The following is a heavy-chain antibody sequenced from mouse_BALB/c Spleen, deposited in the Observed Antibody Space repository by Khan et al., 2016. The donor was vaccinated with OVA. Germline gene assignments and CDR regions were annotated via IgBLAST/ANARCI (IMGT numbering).Heavy chain of an antibody. J-gene: IGHJ4*01. V-gene: IGHV3-2*02. CDR1: GYSITSDYA. CDR3: GRDGSRYNYAMDY. CDR2: LSYSGST. Sequence: EVELVESGPGLVKPSQSLSLTCTVTGYSITSDYAWNWIRQFPGNKLEWMGYLSYSGSTNYKPAFKSRISITRDTTKNQFVLHLNSVTTEDTATDYCGRDGSRYNYAMDYWGQGTSFTVSS. D-gene: IGHD2-3*01.